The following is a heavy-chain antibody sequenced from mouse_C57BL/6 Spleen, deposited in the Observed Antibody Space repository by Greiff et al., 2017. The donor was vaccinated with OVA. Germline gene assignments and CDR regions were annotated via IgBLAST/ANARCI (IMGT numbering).Heavy chain of an antibody. J-gene: IGHJ2*01. D-gene: IGHD3-2*02. CDR3: ARSVDSSGPGY. Sequence: QVQLLQPGAELVRPGSSVKLSCKASGYTFTSYWMHWVQQRPIQGLEWIGNIDPSASDTHYNQTFKDKATLTVDKSSSTAYMQLSSLTSENSSVYYGARSVDSSGPGYWGQGTTLTVSS. V-gene: IGHV1-52*01. CDR1: GYTFTSYW. CDR2: IDPSASDT.